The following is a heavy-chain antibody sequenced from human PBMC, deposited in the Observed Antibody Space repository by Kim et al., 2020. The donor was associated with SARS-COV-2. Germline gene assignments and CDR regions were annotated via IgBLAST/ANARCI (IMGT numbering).Heavy chain of an antibody. Sequence: GGSLRLSCAASGLNFSDSAIHWVRQAPGKGLEWVVRIRSKVNGYATEHAASVKCRFTIAIDASKHTAYLQMNSLKTEDTDVYYCARVPPYSISWWDAC. CDR3: ARVPPYSISWWDAC. D-gene: IGHD2-15*01. CDR2: IRSKVNGYAT. J-gene: IGHJ3*01. CDR1: GLNFSDSA. V-gene: IGHV3-73*01.